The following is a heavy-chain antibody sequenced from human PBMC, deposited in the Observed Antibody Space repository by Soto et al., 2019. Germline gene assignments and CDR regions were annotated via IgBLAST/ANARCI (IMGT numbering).Heavy chain of an antibody. Sequence: ASVKVSCKASGYTFTSYYMHWVRQAPGRWLYWMGIINPSGGSTSYAQKFQGRVTMTRDTSTSTVYMELSSLRSEDTAVYYCARDQVPAAPSAWFDPWGQGTLVTVS. CDR1: GYTFTSYY. J-gene: IGHJ5*02. CDR3: ARDQVPAAPSAWFDP. D-gene: IGHD2-2*01. V-gene: IGHV1-46*01. CDR2: INPSGGST.